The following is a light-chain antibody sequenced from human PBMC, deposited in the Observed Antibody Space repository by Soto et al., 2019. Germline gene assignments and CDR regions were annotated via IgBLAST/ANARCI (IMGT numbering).Light chain of an antibody. CDR2: KNN. V-gene: IGLV1-47*01. CDR3: ASWDDSLSGYV. Sequence: QSVLTQPPSASGTPGQRVTISCSGSSSSIGSNYVYWYQQLPGTAPKLLICKNNQRPSGVPDRFSGSKSGTSASLAISGLRSEDEADYHCASWDDSLSGYVFGTGTKVTVL. CDR1: SSSIGSNY. J-gene: IGLJ1*01.